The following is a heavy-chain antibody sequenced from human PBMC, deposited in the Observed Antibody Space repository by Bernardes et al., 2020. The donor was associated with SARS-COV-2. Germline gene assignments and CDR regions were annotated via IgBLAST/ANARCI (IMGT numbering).Heavy chain of an antibody. J-gene: IGHJ3*01. V-gene: IGHV3-30*18. CDR3: AKLAMVRGPIDTFDV. CDR1: GFIFRDFG. CDR2: ISYDGSTI. Sequence: GGSLRLSCAASGFIFRDFGMHWVRQAPGKGLEWVAVISYDGSTIQYADSVQGRFTISRDNSKNTLFLEMNSLRVEDTAVYYCAKLAMVRGPIDTFDVWGQGTMVTVSS. D-gene: IGHD3-10*01.